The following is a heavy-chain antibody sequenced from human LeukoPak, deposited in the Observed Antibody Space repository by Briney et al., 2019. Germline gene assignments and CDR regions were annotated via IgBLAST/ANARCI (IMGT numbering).Heavy chain of an antibody. J-gene: IGHJ4*02. V-gene: IGHV3-53*05. CDR3: AKDRSPLGLCLDY. CDR1: GFTVSSNY. Sequence: GGSLRLSCAASGFTVSSNYMSWVRQAAGKVLEWVSVIYSGGSTYYADSVKGRFTISRDNSKNTLYLQMNSLRAEDTAIYYCAKDRSPLGLCLDYWGQGTLVTVSS. CDR2: IYSGGST. D-gene: IGHD2-21*01.